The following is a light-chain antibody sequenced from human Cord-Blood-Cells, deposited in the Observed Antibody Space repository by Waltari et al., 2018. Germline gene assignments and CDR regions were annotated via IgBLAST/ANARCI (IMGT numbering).Light chain of an antibody. V-gene: IGKV1-5*01. J-gene: IGKJ1*01. CDR2: DAS. CDR1: QSISSR. Sequence: DIQMTQSPSTLSASVGDRVTITCRASQSISSRLAWYQQKPGKAPKLLIYDASSLESGVPSRFSGSGSGTEFTLTISSLQPDDFATYYCQQYNGYWTFGQGTKVEIK. CDR3: QQYNGYWT.